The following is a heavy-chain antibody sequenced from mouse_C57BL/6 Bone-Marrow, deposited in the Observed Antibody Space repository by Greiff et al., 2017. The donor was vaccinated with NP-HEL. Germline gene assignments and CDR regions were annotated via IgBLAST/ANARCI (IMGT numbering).Heavy chain of an antibody. CDR3: TGLLRYYYWYFDV. CDR2: ISSGGDYI. Sequence: EVQGVESGEGLVKPGGSLKLSCEASGFTFSSYAMSWVRQTPEKWLEWVAYISSGGDYIYYADTVKGRFTISRDNARNTLYLQMSSLKSEDTAMYYCTGLLRYYYWYFDVWGTGTTVTVSS. V-gene: IGHV5-9-1*02. CDR1: GFTFSSYA. J-gene: IGHJ1*03. D-gene: IGHD1-1*01.